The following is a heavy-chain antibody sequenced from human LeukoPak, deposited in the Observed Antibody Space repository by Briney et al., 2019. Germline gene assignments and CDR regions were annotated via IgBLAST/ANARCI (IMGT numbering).Heavy chain of an antibody. CDR1: GGSISSSSYY. Sequence: SETLSLTCTVSGGSISSSSYYWGWIRQPPGKGLEWIGSIYYSGSTYYNPSLKSRVTISVDTSKNQFSLKLSSVTAADTAVYYCARVWYSSSWFNPEFDYWGQGTLVTVSS. CDR2: IYYSGST. V-gene: IGHV4-39*07. D-gene: IGHD6-13*01. J-gene: IGHJ4*02. CDR3: ARVWYSSSWFNPEFDY.